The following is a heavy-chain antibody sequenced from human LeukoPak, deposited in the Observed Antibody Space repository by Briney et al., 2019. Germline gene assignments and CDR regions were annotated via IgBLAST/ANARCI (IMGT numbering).Heavy chain of an antibody. CDR3: ARDKDGAVTTGDY. CDR2: INSEGSIT. J-gene: IGHJ4*02. CDR1: GFTFSSYW. V-gene: IGHV3-74*01. D-gene: IGHD4-17*01. Sequence: GGSLRLSCAASGFTFSSYWMHWVRQAPGKGPVWVSRINSEGSITSYADSGKGRFTISRDNAKNTLYLQMNSLRAEDTAVYYCARDKDGAVTTGDYWGQGTLVTVSS.